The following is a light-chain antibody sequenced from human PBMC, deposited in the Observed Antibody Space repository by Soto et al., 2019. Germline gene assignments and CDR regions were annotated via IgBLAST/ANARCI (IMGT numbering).Light chain of an antibody. J-gene: IGKJ2*01. CDR1: QSISSTY. CDR3: QQYGSSPPYT. Sequence: EIALTQSPGTLSLSPGERATLSCRASQSISSTYLAWYQQRPGQAPRLLIYGASSRATGIPDRFSGSGSGRDFTLTISRLEPDDFAVYYCQQYGSSPPYTFGQGTTLEIK. CDR2: GAS. V-gene: IGKV3-20*01.